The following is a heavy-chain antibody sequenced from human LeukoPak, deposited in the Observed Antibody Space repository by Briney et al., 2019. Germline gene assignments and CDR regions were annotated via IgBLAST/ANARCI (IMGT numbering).Heavy chain of an antibody. Sequence: ASVKVSCKASGYTLTSYDINWVRQATRQGLEWTGWMNPNSGRTGYAQNFQGRITITRNTSISTAYMELSSLRSEDTAVYYCTRETSSRYFDYWGQGTLVTVSS. V-gene: IGHV1-8*01. J-gene: IGHJ4*02. CDR2: MNPNSGRT. CDR3: TRETSSRYFDY. CDR1: GYTLTSYD.